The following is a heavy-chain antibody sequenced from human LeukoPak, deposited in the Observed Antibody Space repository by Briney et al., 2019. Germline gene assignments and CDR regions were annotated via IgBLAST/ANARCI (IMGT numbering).Heavy chain of an antibody. CDR2: IKQDGSEK. J-gene: IGHJ4*02. CDR1: GFTFSSYW. D-gene: IGHD3-22*01. CDR3: ARHLFGSGYYPDY. V-gene: IGHV3-7*01. Sequence: QPGGSLRLSCAASGFTFSSYWMSWVRQAPGKGLEWVANIKQDGSEKYYVDSVKGRFTISRDNAKNSLYLQMNSLRAEDTAVYYCARHLFGSGYYPDYWGQGTLVTVSS.